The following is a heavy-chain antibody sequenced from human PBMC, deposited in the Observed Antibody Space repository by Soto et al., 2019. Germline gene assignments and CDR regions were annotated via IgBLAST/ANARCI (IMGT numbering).Heavy chain of an antibody. Sequence: QVQLQESGPGLVKPSETLSLTCTVSGGSITYYYWSWIRQPPGKGLEWIGYMYYSGSASYNPSLKSRVTISVDASKNQFSLKLTSVTAADTAVYYCVRGVRGIVIHHFDLWGQGKTVTVSS. CDR3: VRGVRGIVIHHFDL. CDR2: MYYSGSA. CDR1: GGSITYYY. V-gene: IGHV4-59*08. J-gene: IGHJ3*01. D-gene: IGHD3-10*01.